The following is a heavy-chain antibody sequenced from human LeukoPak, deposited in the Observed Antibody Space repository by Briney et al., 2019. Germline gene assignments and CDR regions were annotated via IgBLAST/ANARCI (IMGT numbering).Heavy chain of an antibody. J-gene: IGHJ4*02. Sequence: VASVKVSCKASGGTFSSYAISWVRQAPGQGLEWMGGIIPIFGTANYAQKFQGRVTITADESTSTAYMELSSLRSEDTAVYYCASRVVVVAAHGDYWGQGTLVTVSS. CDR2: IIPIFGTA. V-gene: IGHV1-69*13. CDR3: ASRVVVVAAHGDY. D-gene: IGHD2-15*01. CDR1: GGTFSSYA.